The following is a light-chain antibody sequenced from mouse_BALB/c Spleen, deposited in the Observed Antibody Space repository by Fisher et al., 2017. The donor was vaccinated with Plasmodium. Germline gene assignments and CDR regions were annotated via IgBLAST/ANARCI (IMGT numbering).Light chain of an antibody. Sequence: DIVLTQTPVYQSVTPGDSVSLSCRASQSINNNLHWYQQKSHESTRLLINYTSQSISGIPSRFSGSGSGTDFTLSINSVETEDFGMYFCQQSNSWPLTFGAGTKRVMK. CDR1: QSINNN. V-gene: IGKV5-43*01. CDR2: YTS. J-gene: IGKJ5*01. CDR3: QQSNSWPLT.